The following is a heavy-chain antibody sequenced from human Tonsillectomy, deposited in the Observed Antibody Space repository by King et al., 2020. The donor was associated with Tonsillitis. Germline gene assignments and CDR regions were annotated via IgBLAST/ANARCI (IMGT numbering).Heavy chain of an antibody. J-gene: IGHJ6*02. V-gene: IGHV4-39*01. CDR3: AGNRYDFWSGYSPHYGMDV. D-gene: IGHD3-3*01. CDR1: GGSISSSSYY. CDR2: IYYSGST. Sequence: QLQESGPGLVKPSETLSLTCTVSGGSISSSSYYWGWIRQPPGKGLEWIGSIYYSGSTYYNPSLKSRVTISVDTSKNQLSLKLSSVTAADTAVYYCAGNRYDFWSGYSPHYGMDVWGQGTTVTVSS.